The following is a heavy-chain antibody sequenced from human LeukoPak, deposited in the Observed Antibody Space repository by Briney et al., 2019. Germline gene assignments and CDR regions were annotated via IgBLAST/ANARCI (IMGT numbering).Heavy chain of an antibody. J-gene: IGHJ4*02. CDR1: GFTFSSYA. CDR3: ARAYYYDSSGYYYDAYFDY. V-gene: IGHV3-30-3*01. Sequence: GRSLRLSCAASGFTFSSYAMHWVRQAPGKGLEWVAVISYDGSNKYYADSVKGLFTISRDNSKNTLYLQMNSLRAEDTAVYYCARAYYYDSSGYYYDAYFDYWGQGTLVTVSS. CDR2: ISYDGSNK. D-gene: IGHD3-22*01.